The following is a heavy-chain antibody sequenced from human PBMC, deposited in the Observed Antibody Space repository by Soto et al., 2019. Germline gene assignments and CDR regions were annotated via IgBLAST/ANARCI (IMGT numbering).Heavy chain of an antibody. CDR3: ARGGPYYDFWSGGEYYMDV. V-gene: IGHV4-59*01. J-gene: IGHJ6*03. CDR1: GGSISSYY. CDR2: IYYSGST. Sequence: SETLSLTCTVSGGSISSYYWSWIRQPPGKGLEWIGYIYYSGSTNYNPSLKSRVTISVDTSKNQFSLKLSSVTAADTAVYYCARGGPYYDFWSGGEYYMDVWGKGTTVTVSS. D-gene: IGHD3-3*01.